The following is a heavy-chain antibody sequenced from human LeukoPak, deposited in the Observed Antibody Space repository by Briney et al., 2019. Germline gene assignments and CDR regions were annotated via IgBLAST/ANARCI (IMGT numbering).Heavy chain of an antibody. Sequence: ASVKVSCKASGYTFTGYFIHWVRQAPGQGLEWMGWINPKRGGTNYAQKFQGRVTMTRDTSISTAYMELSRLRSDDTAVYYCARPQDHGGNVENFNIWGQGTMVTVSS. D-gene: IGHD4-23*01. CDR3: ARPQDHGGNVENFNI. V-gene: IGHV1-2*02. J-gene: IGHJ3*02. CDR2: INPKRGGT. CDR1: GYTFTGYF.